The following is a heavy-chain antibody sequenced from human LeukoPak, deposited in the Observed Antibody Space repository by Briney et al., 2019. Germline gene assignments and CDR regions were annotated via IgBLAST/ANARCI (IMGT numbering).Heavy chain of an antibody. D-gene: IGHD3-22*01. CDR1: GFTFSSYA. CDR3: ARVSGPEPYYYDSSGYLPNDY. J-gene: IGHJ4*02. Sequence: GGSLRLSCAASGFTFSSYAMSWVRQAPGKGLEWVSGISGSGGTTYYADAVKGRFTISRDNAKNSLYLQMNSLRAEDTAVYYCARVSGPEPYYYDSSGYLPNDYWGQGTLVTVSS. V-gene: IGHV3-23*01. CDR2: ISGSGGTT.